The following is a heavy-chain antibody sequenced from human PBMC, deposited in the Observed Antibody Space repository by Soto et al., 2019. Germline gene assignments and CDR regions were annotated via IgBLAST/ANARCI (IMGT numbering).Heavy chain of an antibody. CDR2: IVVGSGNT. J-gene: IGHJ4*02. CDR1: GFTFTSSA. Sequence: QMQLVQSGPEVKKPETSVKVSCKASGFTFTSSAVQWVRQARGQRLEWIGWIVVGSGNTNYAQKFQERVTITRDMSTSTAYMELSSLRSEDTAVYYCAADGVGAAGIFDYWGQGTLVTVSS. CDR3: AADGVGAAGIFDY. D-gene: IGHD6-13*01. V-gene: IGHV1-58*01.